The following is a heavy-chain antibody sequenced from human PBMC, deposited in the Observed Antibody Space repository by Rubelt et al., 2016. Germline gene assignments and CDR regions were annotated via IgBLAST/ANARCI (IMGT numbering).Heavy chain of an antibody. V-gene: IGHV3-33*03. CDR2: IWYDGSNK. Sequence: IWYDGSNKYYADSVKGRFTISRDNAKNSLYLQMNSLRAEDTALYYCAKGATSSGWYKNWFDPWGQGTLVTVSS. J-gene: IGHJ5*02. CDR3: AKGATSSGWYKNWFDP. D-gene: IGHD6-19*01.